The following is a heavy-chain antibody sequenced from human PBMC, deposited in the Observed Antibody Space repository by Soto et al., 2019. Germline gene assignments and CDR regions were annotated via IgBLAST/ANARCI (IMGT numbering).Heavy chain of an antibody. Sequence: PSETLSLTCTVSGGTIGSYYWSWVRQPPGKGLEWIGYIYYSGSTNYNPSLKSRVTISVDTSKNQFSLKLSSVTAADTAVYYCAGLGHFYGQYYFVHWCQGTRVTVPS. J-gene: IGHJ4*02. CDR2: IYYSGST. V-gene: IGHV4-59*08. CDR3: AGLGHFYGQYYFVH. D-gene: IGHD3-3*02. CDR1: GGTIGSYY.